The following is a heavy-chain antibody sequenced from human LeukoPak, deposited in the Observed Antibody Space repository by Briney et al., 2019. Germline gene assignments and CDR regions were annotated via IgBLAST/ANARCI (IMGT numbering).Heavy chain of an antibody. D-gene: IGHD5/OR15-5a*01. CDR3: AKAAVYHDSCPDS. Sequence: GGSLRLSCAASEFSFSTYTMNWVRQAPGKGLEWVSSISSSGGSTYYADSVKGRFTISRDNSKNTLYLQVISLRAEDTAVYYCAKAAVYHDSCPDSWGQGTLVTVSS. J-gene: IGHJ4*02. CDR2: ISSSGGST. CDR1: EFSFSTYT. V-gene: IGHV3-23*01.